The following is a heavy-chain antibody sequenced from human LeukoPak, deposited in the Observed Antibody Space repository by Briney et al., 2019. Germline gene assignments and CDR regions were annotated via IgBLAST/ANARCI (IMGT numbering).Heavy chain of an antibody. CDR1: GGSISTTAYY. CDR2: VFYTGNT. D-gene: IGHD1-1*01. V-gene: IGHV4-39*07. Sequence: SETLSLTCTVSGGSISTTAYYWGWIRQPPGKGLEWIGGVFYTGNTFYNPSLQSRVTLSVDTSKNQFSLKLSSVTAADTAVYYCARGADDILDPYNWFDPWGQGTLVTVSS. J-gene: IGHJ5*02. CDR3: ARGADDILDPYNWFDP.